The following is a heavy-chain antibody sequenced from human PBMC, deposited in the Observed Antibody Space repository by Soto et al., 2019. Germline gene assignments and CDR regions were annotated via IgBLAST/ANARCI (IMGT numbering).Heavy chain of an antibody. CDR3: AKDQYGYYYFAPFDY. Sequence: EVQLLESGGGLVQPGGSLRLSCAASGFTFSSYAMSWVRQAPGKGLEWVSAISGSGGSTYYADSVKGRFTISRDNSKNTLQLQMNSLRAEDTDVYYCAKDQYGYYYFAPFDYCGQGTLVTVSS. CDR1: GFTFSSYA. D-gene: IGHD3-10*01. CDR2: ISGSGGST. V-gene: IGHV3-23*01. J-gene: IGHJ4*02.